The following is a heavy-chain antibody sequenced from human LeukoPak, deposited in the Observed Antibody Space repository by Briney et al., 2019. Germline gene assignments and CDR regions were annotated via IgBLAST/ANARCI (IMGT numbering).Heavy chain of an antibody. CDR1: GFTVSSNY. J-gene: IGHJ1*01. V-gene: IGHV3-23*01. D-gene: IGHD1-26*01. Sequence: GGSLRLSCAASGFTVSSNYMSWVRQAPGKGLEWVSAISGSGGSTYYADSVKGRFTISRDNSKNTLYLQMNSLRAEDTAVYYCAKDLGGDLEYFQHWGQGTLVTVSS. CDR2: ISGSGGST. CDR3: AKDLGGDLEYFQH.